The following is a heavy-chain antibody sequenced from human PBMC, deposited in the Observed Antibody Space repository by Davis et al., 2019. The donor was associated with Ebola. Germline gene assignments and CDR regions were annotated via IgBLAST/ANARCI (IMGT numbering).Heavy chain of an antibody. CDR1: GGSFSSHP. J-gene: IGHJ4*02. Sequence: SVTVSCKTSGGSFSSHPISWVRQAPRQGLEWMGGIITIFDTPHYEQKFQGRITITADASTSTAYMELSSLRSEDTATYFCARDFDGGNYYFDYWGPGTPVTVSS. CDR2: IITIFDTP. V-gene: IGHV1-69*13. D-gene: IGHD3-9*01. CDR3: ARDFDGGNYYFDY.